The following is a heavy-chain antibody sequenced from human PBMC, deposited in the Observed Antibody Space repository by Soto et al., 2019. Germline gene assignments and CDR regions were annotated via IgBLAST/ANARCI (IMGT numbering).Heavy chain of an antibody. CDR2: IIPMVGTT. D-gene: IGHD3-16*01. CDR1: GDTFSSSS. CDR3: ATDGGSTSSSAYNYFMDV. V-gene: IGHV1-69*08. J-gene: IGHJ6*03. Sequence: QAQLVQSGAEVKRPGSSVKVSCKASGDTFSSSSISWVRQAPGQGLEWMGRIIPMVGTTNYAQKFQGRVTFSADKSTSTAYMVLNSLISDDTAVYYCATDGGSTSSSAYNYFMDVWGKGTPVTVSS.